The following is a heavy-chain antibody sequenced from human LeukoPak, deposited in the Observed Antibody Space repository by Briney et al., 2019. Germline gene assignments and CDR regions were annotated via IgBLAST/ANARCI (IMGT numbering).Heavy chain of an antibody. V-gene: IGHV4-59*01. Sequence: SETLSLTCTVSGGSISSYYWSWIRQPPGKGLEWIGYIYYSGSTNYNSSLKSRVTISVDTSKNQFSLKLSSVTAADTAVYYCARGNCSSTSCYRLWFDPWGQGTLVTVSS. CDR1: GGSISSYY. CDR2: IYYSGST. D-gene: IGHD2-2*01. CDR3: ARGNCSSTSCYRLWFDP. J-gene: IGHJ5*02.